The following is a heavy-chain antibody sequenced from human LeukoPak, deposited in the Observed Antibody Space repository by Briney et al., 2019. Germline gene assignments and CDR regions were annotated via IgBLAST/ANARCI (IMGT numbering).Heavy chain of an antibody. D-gene: IGHD3-10*01. J-gene: IGHJ5*02. CDR1: GGTLSSYA. CDR3: AREVTITMVRGVMGNWFDP. Sequence: ASVKLSCKAAGGTLSSYAISWVRQGPGQGLEWMGGSIPIFGTANYAQKFQGRGTITADESTSTAYMELSSLRSEDTAVYYCAREVTITMVRGVMGNWFDPWGQGTLVTVSS. V-gene: IGHV1-69*13. CDR2: SIPIFGTA.